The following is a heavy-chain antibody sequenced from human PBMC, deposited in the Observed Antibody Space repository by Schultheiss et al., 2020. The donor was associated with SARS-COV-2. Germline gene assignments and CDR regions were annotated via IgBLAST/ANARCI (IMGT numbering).Heavy chain of an antibody. CDR1: GFSLSTSGVG. V-gene: IGHV2-5*02. Sequence: SGPTLVKPTQTLTLTCTFSGFSLSTSGVGVGWIRQPPGKALEWLALIYWDGDKHYNPSLKNRLTITEDTSKNQVVLTLTNMDPVDTATYYCARGGYYYYMDVWGKGTTVTVSS. CDR3: ARGGYYYYMDV. D-gene: IGHD3-16*01. CDR2: IYWDGDK. J-gene: IGHJ6*03.